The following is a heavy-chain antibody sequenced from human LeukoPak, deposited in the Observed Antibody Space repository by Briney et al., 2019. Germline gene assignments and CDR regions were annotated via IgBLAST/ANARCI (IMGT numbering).Heavy chain of an antibody. Sequence: EASVTVSFKASGGTFSSYAISWVRQAPGQGLEWMGRIIPILGIANYAQKFQGRVTITADKSTSTAYMELSSLRSEDTAVYYYVSTPRGCSGGSCYSWDYYYGMDVWGQGTTVTVSS. CDR3: VSTPRGCSGGSCYSWDYYYGMDV. CDR2: IIPILGIA. D-gene: IGHD2-15*01. V-gene: IGHV1-69*04. CDR1: GGTFSSYA. J-gene: IGHJ6*02.